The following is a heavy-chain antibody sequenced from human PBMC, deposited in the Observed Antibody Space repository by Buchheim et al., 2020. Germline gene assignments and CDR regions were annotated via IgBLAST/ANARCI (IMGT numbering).Heavy chain of an antibody. V-gene: IGHV4-34*01. J-gene: IGHJ4*02. Sequence: QVQLQQWGAGLLKPSETLSLTCAVSGGSFSGYYWSWIRQPPGQGLEWIGEINNSGSTNYNPSLKSRVTISVDTSKNQFSLKLSSVTAADTAVYYCSRGEEADSLWGQGTL. D-gene: IGHD3-22*01. CDR1: GGSFSGYY. CDR2: INNSGST. CDR3: SRGEEADSL.